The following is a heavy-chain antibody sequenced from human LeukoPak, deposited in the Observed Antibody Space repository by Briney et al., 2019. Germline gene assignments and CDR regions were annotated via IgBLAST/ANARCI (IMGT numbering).Heavy chain of an antibody. J-gene: IGHJ4*02. CDR3: AKDAYSYGTDY. V-gene: IGHV3-30*18. CDR2: IAYDGSNK. D-gene: IGHD5-18*01. CDR1: GFTFSSYG. Sequence: GGSLRLSCAASGFTFSSYGMHWIHQAPGKGLEWVSVIAYDGSNKYYADSVKGRFTISRDNSKNTLYLQMNSLRAEDTAVYYCAKDAYSYGTDYWGQGTLVTVSS.